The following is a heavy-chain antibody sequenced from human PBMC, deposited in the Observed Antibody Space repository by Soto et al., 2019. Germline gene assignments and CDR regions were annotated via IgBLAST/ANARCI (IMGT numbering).Heavy chain of an antibody. J-gene: IGHJ6*02. CDR3: ARSNYDFWSGRLNYGMDV. V-gene: IGHV3-23*01. D-gene: IGHD3-3*01. Sequence: VSLRLSCAASGFTFSSYAMSWVRQAPGKGLEWVSAISGSGGSTYYADSVKGRFTISRDNSKNTLYLQMNSLRAEDTAVYYCARSNYDFWSGRLNYGMDVWGQGTTVTVSS. CDR1: GFTFSSYA. CDR2: ISGSGGST.